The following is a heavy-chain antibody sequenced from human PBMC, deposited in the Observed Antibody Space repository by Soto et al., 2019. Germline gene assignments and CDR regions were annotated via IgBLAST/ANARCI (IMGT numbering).Heavy chain of an antibody. CDR3: ARSGDSSGYFDY. J-gene: IGHJ4*02. V-gene: IGHV4-31*03. CDR2: IYYSGST. Sequence: SETLSLTCTVSGGSISGGGYYWSWIRQHPGKGLEWIGYIYYSGSTYYNPSLKSRVTISVDTSKNQFSLKLSSVTAADTAVYYCARSGDSSGYFDYWGQGTLVTVSS. D-gene: IGHD3-22*01. CDR1: GGSISGGGYY.